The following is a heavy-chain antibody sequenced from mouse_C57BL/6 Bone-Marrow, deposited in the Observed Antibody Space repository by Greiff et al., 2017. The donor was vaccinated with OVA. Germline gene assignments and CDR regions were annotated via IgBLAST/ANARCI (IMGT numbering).Heavy chain of an antibody. D-gene: IGHD2-2*01. Sequence: EVKLVESGGGLVQPKGSLKLSCAASGFSFNTYAMNWVRQAPGKGLEWVARIRSKSNNYATYYADSVKDRFTISRDDSESMLYLQMNNLKTEDTAMYYCVRHTMVTTSWYCDVWGTGTTVTVSA. J-gene: IGHJ1*03. CDR1: GFSFNTYA. CDR3: VRHTMVTTSWYCDV. V-gene: IGHV10-1*01. CDR2: IRSKSNNYAT.